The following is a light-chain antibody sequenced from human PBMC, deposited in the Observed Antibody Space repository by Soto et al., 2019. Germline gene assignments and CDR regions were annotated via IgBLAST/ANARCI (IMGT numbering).Light chain of an antibody. CDR3: QHYDNTPPSVT. V-gene: IGKV3-20*01. CDR2: GAS. Sequence: EIVLTQSPDILSLSPGDRATLSYRASQSVTSDFLVWYQQKPGQAPRLLMYGASSRATGIPDRFSGSGSGTDFILTISRLEPEDFAVYYCQHYDNTPPSVTFGPGTKVDIK. J-gene: IGKJ3*01. CDR1: QSVTSDF.